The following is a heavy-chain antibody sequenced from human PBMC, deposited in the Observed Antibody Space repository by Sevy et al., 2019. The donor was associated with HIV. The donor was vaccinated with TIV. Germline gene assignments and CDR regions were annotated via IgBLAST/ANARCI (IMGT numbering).Heavy chain of an antibody. V-gene: IGHV1-8*01. Sequence: ASVKVSCKASGYTFTSYDINWVRQATGQGLEWMGWMNPNSGNTGYAQKFQGRVTMTRNTSIGTAYMELGSLRSEDTAVYYWARGGGYCTNGVCYNAYHDAFDIWGQGTMVTVSS. J-gene: IGHJ3*02. CDR3: ARGGGYCTNGVCYNAYHDAFDI. D-gene: IGHD2-8*01. CDR2: MNPNSGNT. CDR1: GYTFTSYD.